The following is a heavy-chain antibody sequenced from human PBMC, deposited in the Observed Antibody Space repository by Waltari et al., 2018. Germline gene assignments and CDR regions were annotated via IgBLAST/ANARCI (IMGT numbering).Heavy chain of an antibody. D-gene: IGHD4-17*01. CDR1: GFTFSSYA. V-gene: IGHV3-23*01. Sequence: EVQLLESGGGLVQPGGSLRLSCAASGFTFSSYAMSWVRQAPGKGLEWVSAISGSGGSTDYADSVKGRFTISRDNSKNTLYLQMNSLRAEDTAVYYCAKRGAYGSLHIDYWGQGTLVTVSS. CDR2: ISGSGGST. CDR3: AKRGAYGSLHIDY. J-gene: IGHJ4*02.